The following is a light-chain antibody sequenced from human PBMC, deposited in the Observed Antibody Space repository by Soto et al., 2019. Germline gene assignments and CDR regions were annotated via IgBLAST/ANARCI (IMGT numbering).Light chain of an antibody. J-gene: IGKJ1*01. CDR2: AAS. V-gene: IGKV1-27*01. CDR3: HRYNSART. CDR1: QGISNY. Sequence: DIQMIQSPSSLSASVGDRVSITCRASQGISNYLVWYQHKPGKVPKLLIYAASTLQSGVPSRFSGSGFGTDITLTISRLQPEDVGNYYCHRYNSARTFGEGTKVEIK.